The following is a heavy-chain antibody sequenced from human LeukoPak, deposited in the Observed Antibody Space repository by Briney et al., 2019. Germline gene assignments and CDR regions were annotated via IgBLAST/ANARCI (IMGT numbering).Heavy chain of an antibody. J-gene: IGHJ4*02. V-gene: IGHV4-59*01. CDR1: GGSISSYY. D-gene: IGHD3-10*01. Sequence: SETLSLTCTVSGGSISSYYWSWIRQPPGKGLEWIGYIYYSGSTNYNPSLKSRVTISVDTSKNQFSLKLSSVTAADTAVYYCASDYGSGSYTDWGQGTLVTVSS. CDR2: IYYSGST. CDR3: ASDYGSGSYTD.